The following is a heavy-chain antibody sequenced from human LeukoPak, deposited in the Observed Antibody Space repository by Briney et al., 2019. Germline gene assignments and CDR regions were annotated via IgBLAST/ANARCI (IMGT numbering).Heavy chain of an antibody. J-gene: IGHJ5*02. V-gene: IGHV3-48*01. Sequence: GGSLRLSCAASGFTFSSYSMNWVRQAPGKGLEWVSYISSSSSTIYYADSVKGRFTISRDNAKNSLYLQMISLRAEDTAVYYCARALRYFDWLSTSPEYNWFDPWGQGTLVTVSS. CDR2: ISSSSSTI. CDR3: ARALRYFDWLSTSPEYNWFDP. CDR1: GFTFSSYS. D-gene: IGHD3-9*01.